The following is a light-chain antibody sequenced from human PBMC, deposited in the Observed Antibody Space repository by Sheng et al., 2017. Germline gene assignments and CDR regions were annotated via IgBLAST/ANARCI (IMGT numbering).Light chain of an antibody. CDR3: QQHGSSALT. V-gene: IGKV3-20*01. Sequence: EIVLTQSPATLSLSPGERATLSCRASQTVSSRYLAWYQQKPWQAPRLLIYGVSSRATGIPDRFSGSGSGTDFSLTISRLEPEDFAVYYCQQHGSSALTFGGGTEGGDQT. CDR1: QTVSSRY. CDR2: GVS. J-gene: IGKJ4*01.